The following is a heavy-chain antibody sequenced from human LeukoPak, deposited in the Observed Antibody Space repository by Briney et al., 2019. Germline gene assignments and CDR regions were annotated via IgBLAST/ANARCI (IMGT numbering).Heavy chain of an antibody. CDR3: VRESTFSGTTHSFDY. Sequence: GRSLRLSCAASGFTFSSYWMHWVRQAPGKGLLWVSRINSYGSSTNYADSVKGRFTISRDNATNTLYLQMHSLRAEDTAVYYCVRESTFSGTTHSFDYWGQGTLVTVSS. D-gene: IGHD1-1*01. J-gene: IGHJ4*02. V-gene: IGHV3-74*01. CDR1: GFTFSSYW. CDR2: INSYGSST.